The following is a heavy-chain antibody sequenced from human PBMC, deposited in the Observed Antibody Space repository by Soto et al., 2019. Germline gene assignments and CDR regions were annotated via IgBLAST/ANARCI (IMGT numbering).Heavy chain of an antibody. J-gene: IGHJ4*02. V-gene: IGHV1-69*13. CDR3: ARAALGAIAAAGTLFDY. D-gene: IGHD6-13*01. CDR2: IIPIFGTA. CDR1: GGTFSSYA. Sequence: ASVKVSCKASGGTFSSYAISWVRQAPGQGLEWMGGIIPIFGTANYAQKFQGRVTITADESTSTAYMELSSLRSEDTAVYYCARAALGAIAAAGTLFDYWGQGTLVTVS.